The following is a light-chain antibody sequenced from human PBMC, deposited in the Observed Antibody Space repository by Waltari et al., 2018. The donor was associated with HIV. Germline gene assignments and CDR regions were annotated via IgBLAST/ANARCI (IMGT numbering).Light chain of an antibody. V-gene: IGLV2-23*02. Sequence: QSALTQPASVSGSPGQSITISCTGATSDVGTYEFVSWYQQHPGKAPKLIIFEVSERPSGVSDRFSGSKSGNTASLTISGLQADDEADYYCCSFAASNTLLFGGGTRLTVL. CDR3: CSFAASNTLL. CDR2: EVS. J-gene: IGLJ2*01. CDR1: TSDVGTYEF.